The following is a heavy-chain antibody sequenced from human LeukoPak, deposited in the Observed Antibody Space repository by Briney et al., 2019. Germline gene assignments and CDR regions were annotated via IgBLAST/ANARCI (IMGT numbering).Heavy chain of an antibody. V-gene: IGHV3-30-3*01. CDR2: ISAEGDIQ. CDR3: TRDMIRGVPDYIDY. CDR1: GFTFDDYT. J-gene: IGHJ4*02. Sequence: GSLRLSCAASGFTFDDYTMHWVRQAPGKGLEWVAAISAEGDIQIYLDSVMGRFTISRDNSKSTLYLQMNSLRIKDTGFYYCTRDMIRGVPDYIDYWGQGTLVTVSS. D-gene: IGHD3-10*01.